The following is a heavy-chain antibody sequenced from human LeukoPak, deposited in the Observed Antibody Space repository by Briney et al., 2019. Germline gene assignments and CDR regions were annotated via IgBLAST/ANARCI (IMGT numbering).Heavy chain of an antibody. V-gene: IGHV3-7*03. CDR3: ARVVVVAATDYGMDV. D-gene: IGHD2-15*01. J-gene: IGHJ6*02. CDR1: GFTFSSYW. Sequence: PGGSLRLSCAASGFTFSSYWMSWVRQAPGKGLEWVANIKQDGSEKYYVDSAKGRFTISRDNAKNSLYLQMNSLRAEDTVVYYCARVVVVAATDYGMDVWGQGTTVTVS. CDR2: IKQDGSEK.